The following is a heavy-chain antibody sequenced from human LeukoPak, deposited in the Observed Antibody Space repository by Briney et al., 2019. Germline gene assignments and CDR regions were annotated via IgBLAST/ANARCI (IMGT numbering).Heavy chain of an antibody. CDR2: ISDDGRHN. CDR1: GFTFSRSA. Sequence: GGSLRLSCAASGFTFSRSAMHWVRQAPGKGLEWVAVISDDGRHNYYADSVKGRFTISRDNSKSTLYLQMNSLRDDDSAAYFCARVYLERLTAGYFDHWGQGTQVTVSP. CDR3: ARVYLERLTAGYFDH. V-gene: IGHV3-30*04. J-gene: IGHJ4*02. D-gene: IGHD2-8*01.